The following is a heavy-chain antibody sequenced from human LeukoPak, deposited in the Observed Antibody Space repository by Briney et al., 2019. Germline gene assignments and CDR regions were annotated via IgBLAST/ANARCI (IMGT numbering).Heavy chain of an antibody. CDR1: GGSFSGYY. Sequence: AETLSLTCAVYGGSFSGYYWSWIRQPPGKGLEWIGEINHSGSTNYNRSLKSRVTISVDTSKNHFSLKLSSVTALDTAVYYCARRTQGWLLLSNFDYWGQGTLVTVSS. J-gene: IGHJ4*02. V-gene: IGHV4-34*01. D-gene: IGHD3-22*01. CDR3: ARRTQGWLLLSNFDY. CDR2: INHSGST.